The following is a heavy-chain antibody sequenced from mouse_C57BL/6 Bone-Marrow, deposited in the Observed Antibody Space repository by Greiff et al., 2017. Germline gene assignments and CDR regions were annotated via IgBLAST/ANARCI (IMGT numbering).Heavy chain of an antibody. CDR1: GFTFSDFY. J-gene: IGHJ4*01. CDR2: SRNKANDYTT. Sequence: EVMLVESGGGLVQSGRSLRLSCATSGFTFSDFYMEWVRQAPGKGLEWIAASRNKANDYTTEYSASVKGRFIVSRDTSQSILYLQMNALRAEDTAIYYCARDARYAMDYWGQGTSVTVSS. CDR3: ARDARYAMDY. V-gene: IGHV7-1*01.